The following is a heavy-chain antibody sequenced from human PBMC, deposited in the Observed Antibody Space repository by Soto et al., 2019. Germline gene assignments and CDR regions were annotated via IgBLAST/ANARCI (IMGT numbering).Heavy chain of an antibody. CDR2: ISAYNGNT. CDR3: ARDVSYYYDSSGSTPDNWFDP. V-gene: IGHV1-18*01. J-gene: IGHJ5*02. CDR1: GYTFTSYG. Sequence: GASVKVSCKASGYTFTSYGISWVRQAPGQGLEWMGWISAYNGNTNYAQKLQGRVTMTTDTSTSTAYMELRSLRSDDTAVYYCARDVSYYYDSSGSTPDNWFDPWGQGTLVTVSS. D-gene: IGHD3-22*01.